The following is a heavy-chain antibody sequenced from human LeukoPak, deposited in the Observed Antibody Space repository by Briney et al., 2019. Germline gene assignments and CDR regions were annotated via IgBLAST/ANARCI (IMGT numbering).Heavy chain of an antibody. D-gene: IGHD3-10*01. V-gene: IGHV3-23*01. Sequence: GGSLRLSCAASGFTFSSYAMSWVRQAPGKGLEWVSAISGSGGSTYYADSVKGRFTISRDNSKNTLYLQMNSLKTEDTAVYYCTTDPFYGYFDYWGQGTLVTVSS. CDR3: TTDPFYGYFDY. CDR2: ISGSGGST. CDR1: GFTFSSYA. J-gene: IGHJ4*02.